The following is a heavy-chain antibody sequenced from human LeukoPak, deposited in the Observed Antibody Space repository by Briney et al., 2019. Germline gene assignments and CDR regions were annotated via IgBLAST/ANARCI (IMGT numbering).Heavy chain of an antibody. D-gene: IGHD3-22*01. CDR2: ISGYNGNT. V-gene: IGHV1-18*01. CDR1: GYTFTSYG. J-gene: IGHJ4*02. CDR3: ARGGYYHYDSSGYYLIDN. Sequence: GASVKVSCKASGYTFTSYGISWVRQAPGQGLEWMGWISGYNGNTKYAQKFQARVTLTTDTSTSTAYMELWSLRSDDTALYYCARGGYYHYDSSGYYLIDNWGQGTLVTVSS.